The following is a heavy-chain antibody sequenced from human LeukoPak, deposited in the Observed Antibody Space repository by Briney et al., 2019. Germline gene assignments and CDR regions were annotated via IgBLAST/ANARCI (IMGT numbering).Heavy chain of an antibody. CDR2: IFYSGST. CDR3: ARGPDSEMATIGP. D-gene: IGHD5-24*01. V-gene: IGHV4-59*01. CDR1: GGSISSYY. Sequence: DPSETLSLTCTVSGGSISSYYWSWIRQPPGKGLEWIGYIFYSGSTNYNPSLKSRVTISVDTSKNQFSLKLSSVTAADTAVYYCARGPDSEMATIGPWGQGTLVTVSS. J-gene: IGHJ5*02.